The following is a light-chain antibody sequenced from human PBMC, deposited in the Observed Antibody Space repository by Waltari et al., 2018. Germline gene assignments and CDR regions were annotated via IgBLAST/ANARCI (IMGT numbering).Light chain of an antibody. V-gene: IGLV8-61*01. Sequence: QTVVTQEPSLSVSPGGTVTLTCALSSGSLPTTSYASWYQQTPGQAPRTLIYKSNTRSSGVPDRFSGSITGAQADDESDYYCLLYMGGGIWVFGGGTKLTVI. J-gene: IGLJ3*02. CDR3: LLYMGGGIWV. CDR1: SGSLPTTSY. CDR2: KSN.